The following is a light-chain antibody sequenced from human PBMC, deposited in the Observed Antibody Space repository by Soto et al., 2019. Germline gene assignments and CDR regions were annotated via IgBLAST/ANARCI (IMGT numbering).Light chain of an antibody. V-gene: IGKV3-20*01. CDR3: QQYGISLWT. J-gene: IGKJ1*01. CDR1: QSVSNIY. Sequence: ELVLTQSPGTLSLSPGETATLSCRASQSVSNIYLGWYQQKPGQAPRLLIFDGSSRATGIPARSSGRGSGTDFTLTISTLEPEDFAVYYCQQYGISLWTFGQGTKVDNK. CDR2: DGS.